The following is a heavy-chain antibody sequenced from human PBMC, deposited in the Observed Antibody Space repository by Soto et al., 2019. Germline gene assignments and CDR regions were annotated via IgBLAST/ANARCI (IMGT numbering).Heavy chain of an antibody. CDR3: ARLGLQPGVYYYYGMDV. CDR2: IYPGDSDT. J-gene: IGHJ6*02. Sequence: PGESLKISCKGSGYSFTSYWIGWVRQMPGKGLEWMGIIYPGDSDTRYSPSFQGQVTISADKSISTAYLQWSSLKASDTAMYYCARLGLQPGVYYYYGMDVWGQGTTVTVSS. D-gene: IGHD1-1*01. CDR1: GYSFTSYW. V-gene: IGHV5-51*01.